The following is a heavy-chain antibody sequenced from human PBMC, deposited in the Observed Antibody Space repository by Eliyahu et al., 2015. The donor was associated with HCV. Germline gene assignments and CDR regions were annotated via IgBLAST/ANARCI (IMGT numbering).Heavy chain of an antibody. V-gene: IGHV3-23*01. CDR3: ANGRAWQLVRTRYYGMDV. CDR2: ISGSGGST. CDR1: GFTFSSXA. J-gene: IGHJ6*02. Sequence: EVQLLESGGGLVQPGGSLRLSCXASGFTFSSXAMSWVRQAPGKGLGWVSAISGSGGSTYYADSVKGRFTISRDNSKNTLYLQMNSLRAEDTAVYYCANGRAWQLVRTRYYGMDVWGQGTTVTVSS. D-gene: IGHD6-6*01.